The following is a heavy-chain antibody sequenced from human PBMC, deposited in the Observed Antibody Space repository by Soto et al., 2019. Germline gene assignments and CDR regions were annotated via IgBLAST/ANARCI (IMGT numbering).Heavy chain of an antibody. Sequence: QVQLQESGPGLVKPSQTLSLTCTVSGGSISSGGYYWSWIRQHPGKGLEWIGYIYYSGSTYYNPSLKSRVTISVDTSMNQFSLKLSSVTAADTAVYYCARVRYCSGGSCYPRFDPWGQGTLVTVSS. D-gene: IGHD2-15*01. V-gene: IGHV4-31*03. J-gene: IGHJ5*02. CDR3: ARVRYCSGGSCYPRFDP. CDR2: IYYSGST. CDR1: GGSISSGGYY.